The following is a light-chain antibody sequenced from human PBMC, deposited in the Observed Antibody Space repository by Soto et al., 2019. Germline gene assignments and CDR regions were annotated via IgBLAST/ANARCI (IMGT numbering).Light chain of an antibody. J-gene: IGKJ1*01. CDR3: QQYNSFPT. CDR2: DAS. V-gene: IGKV1-5*01. Sequence: GDTVTITCRASQSISTFLAWYQQKPGKAPKLLIFDASSLKSGVPSRFSGSGSETELSLTISSLQPDDFATYFCQQYNSFPTFGQGTKVDI. CDR1: QSISTF.